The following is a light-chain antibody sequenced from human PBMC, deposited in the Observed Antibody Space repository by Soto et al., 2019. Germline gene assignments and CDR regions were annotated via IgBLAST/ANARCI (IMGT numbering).Light chain of an antibody. V-gene: IGKV3-20*01. Sequence: EIVLTQSPGTLSLSPGERATLSCRASQSVSNNYLAWYQQKPGQAPRRLIYGASSRATGIPDRFSGSGSGTDFTLTISRLEPEDFAVYYCQQYGSSPPTFGQGTKVDIK. J-gene: IGKJ1*01. CDR2: GAS. CDR3: QQYGSSPPT. CDR1: QSVSNNY.